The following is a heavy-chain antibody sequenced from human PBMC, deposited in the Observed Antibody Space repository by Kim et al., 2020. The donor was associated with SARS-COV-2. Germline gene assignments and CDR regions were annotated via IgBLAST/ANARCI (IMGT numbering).Heavy chain of an antibody. Sequence: SETLSLTCTVSGGSISSYYWSWIRQPPGKGLECIGYIYYSGSTNYNPSLKSRVTISVDTSKNQFSLKLSSVTAADTAVYYCARLSSHDYGDGNGNWFDPWGQGTLVTVSS. D-gene: IGHD4-17*01. V-gene: IGHV4-59*08. CDR1: GGSISSYY. CDR3: ARLSSHDYGDGNGNWFDP. CDR2: IYYSGST. J-gene: IGHJ5*02.